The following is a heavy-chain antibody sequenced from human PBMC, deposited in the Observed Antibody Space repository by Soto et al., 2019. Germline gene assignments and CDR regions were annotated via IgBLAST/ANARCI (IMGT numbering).Heavy chain of an antibody. CDR2: ISYDGSNK. CDR1: GFPFSSYG. Sequence: GGSLRLSCAASGFPFSSYGMHWVRPAPGKGLEWVAVISYDGSNKYYADSVKGRFTISRDNSKNTLYLQMNSLRAEDTAVYYCAKEIEGSTTYGLQNYYYYGMDVWGQGTTVTVSS. D-gene: IGHD2-21*01. V-gene: IGHV3-30*18. CDR3: AKEIEGSTTYGLQNYYYYGMDV. J-gene: IGHJ6*02.